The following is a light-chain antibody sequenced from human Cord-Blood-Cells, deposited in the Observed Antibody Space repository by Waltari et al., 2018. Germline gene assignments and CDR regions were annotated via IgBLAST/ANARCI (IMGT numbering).Light chain of an antibody. V-gene: IGKV1-5*03. CDR3: QQYNSYPYT. CDR1: QSISSW. J-gene: IGKJ2*01. CDR2: KAY. Sequence: DIQLTQSPSTLSASVGDRVTITCRASQSISSWLAWYQQTPGKAPKLLIYKAYSLESGVPSRFSGSGSGTEFTLTISSLQPDDFATYYCQQYNSYPYTFGQGTKLEIK.